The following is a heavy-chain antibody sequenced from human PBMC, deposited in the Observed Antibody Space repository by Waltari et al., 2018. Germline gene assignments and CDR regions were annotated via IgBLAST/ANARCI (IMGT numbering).Heavy chain of an antibody. CDR1: GGSISSYY. CDR3: ARDAPPLGTYDY. Sequence: QVQLQESGPGLVKPSETLSLTCTVSGGSISSYYWSWIRQPPGKGLEWIGYIYYRGSTNYNPSLKSRVTISVDTSKNQFSLKLSAVTAADTAVYYCARDAPPLGTYDYWGQGTLVTVSS. CDR2: IYYRGST. D-gene: IGHD7-27*01. J-gene: IGHJ4*02. V-gene: IGHV4-59*01.